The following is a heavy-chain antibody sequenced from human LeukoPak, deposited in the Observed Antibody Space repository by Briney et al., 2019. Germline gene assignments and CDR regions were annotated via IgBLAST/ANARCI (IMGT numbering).Heavy chain of an antibody. V-gene: IGHV4-61*02. Sequence: ASETLSLTCTVSGGSISSGSYYWSWIRQPAGKGLEWIGRIYTSGSTNYNPSLKSRVTISVDTSKNQFSLKLSSVTAADTAVYYCARDQLAYCGGDCGYWGQGTLVTVSS. J-gene: IGHJ4*02. D-gene: IGHD2-21*02. CDR2: IYTSGST. CDR1: GGSISSGSYY. CDR3: ARDQLAYCGGDCGY.